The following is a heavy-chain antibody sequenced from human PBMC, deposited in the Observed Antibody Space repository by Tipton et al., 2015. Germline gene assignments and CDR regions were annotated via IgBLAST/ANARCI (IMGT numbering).Heavy chain of an antibody. Sequence: SLRLSCAASGFTFSSFLMHWVRQAPGKGLVWVSRINTDGSRTTYADSVKGRFTISRDNAKNTLYLQMHSLRAEDTALYYCAKDGSSGWQDTVYYYYGMDVWGQGTTVTVSS. CDR3: AKDGSSGWQDTVYYYYGMDV. V-gene: IGHV3-74*01. CDR2: INTDGSRT. D-gene: IGHD6-19*01. J-gene: IGHJ6*02. CDR1: GFTFSSFL.